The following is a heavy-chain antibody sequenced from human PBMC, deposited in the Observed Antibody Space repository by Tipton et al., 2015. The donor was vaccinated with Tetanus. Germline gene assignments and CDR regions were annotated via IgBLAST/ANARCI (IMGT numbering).Heavy chain of an antibody. Sequence: TLSLTCTVSGASISTYYWSWIRQPPGKGLEWIGYIYYSGSTNYNPSLKSLVTISVDTPKNQFSLKLSSVTGADSAVYYCARDRTICSGGSCYGIPGAFDIWGQGTMVTVSS. V-gene: IGHV4-59*01. D-gene: IGHD2-15*01. CDR2: IYYSGST. J-gene: IGHJ3*02. CDR1: GASISTYY. CDR3: ARDRTICSGGSCYGIPGAFDI.